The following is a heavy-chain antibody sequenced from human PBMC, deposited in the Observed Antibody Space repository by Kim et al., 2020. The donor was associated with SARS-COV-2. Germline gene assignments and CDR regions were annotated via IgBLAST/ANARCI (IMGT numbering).Heavy chain of an antibody. CDR2: ISTYNGNT. Sequence: ASVKVSCKTSGYIFTRYGIGWVRQAPGQGLEWMGWISTYNGNTNYAQKFQGRVTMTSDTSATTVYMELRSLTSDDTAVYYCARWISSPDFWGQGTLVSASS. CDR3: ARWISSPDF. D-gene: IGHD2-2*03. V-gene: IGHV1-18*01. CDR1: GYIFTRYG. J-gene: IGHJ4*02.